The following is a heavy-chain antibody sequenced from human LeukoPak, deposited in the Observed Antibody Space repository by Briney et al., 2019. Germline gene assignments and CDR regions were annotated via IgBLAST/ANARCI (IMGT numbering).Heavy chain of an antibody. D-gene: IGHD2-15*01. J-gene: IGHJ5*02. CDR3: ARASYCSDSQCHNLAWFGP. Sequence: SSETLSLTCAVYGGSFSGYYWSWIRQPPGKGLEWIGEINHSGSTNYNPSLKSRVTILVDTSKNQFSLRLTSVTAADTAIYYCARASYCSDSQCHNLAWFGPWGQGTPVTVSS. V-gene: IGHV4-34*01. CDR2: INHSGST. CDR1: GGSFSGYY.